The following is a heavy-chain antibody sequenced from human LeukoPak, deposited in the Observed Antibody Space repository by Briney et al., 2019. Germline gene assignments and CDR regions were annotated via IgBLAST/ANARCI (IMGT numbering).Heavy chain of an antibody. J-gene: IGHJ4*02. D-gene: IGHD3-22*01. V-gene: IGHV4-39*07. Sequence: SETLSLTCTVSGDSISNNNYYWGWIRQPPGKGLEWIGSLFYTGTTHYNPSLKSRAAISLDTSKTQFSLKLSSVTAANTAVYYCARSLNYYDRTGYYYMALNYFDYWGRGTLVTASS. CDR2: LFYTGTT. CDR1: GDSISNNNYY. CDR3: ARSLNYYDRTGYYYMALNYFDY.